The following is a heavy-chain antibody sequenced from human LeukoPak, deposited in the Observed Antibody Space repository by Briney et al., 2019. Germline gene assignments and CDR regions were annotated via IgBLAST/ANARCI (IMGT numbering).Heavy chain of an antibody. D-gene: IGHD3-10*01. CDR2: MYHSGGT. V-gene: IGHV4-30-2*01. CDR1: GGSISSGGYS. Sequence: ASETLSLTCAVSGGSISSGGYSWSWIRQPPGKGLEWIGYMYHSGGTYYNPSLKSRVTISVDRSKNQFSLELRSVTAADTAVYYCARAAPYGSGRNWFDPWGQGTLVTVSS. J-gene: IGHJ5*02. CDR3: ARAAPYGSGRNWFDP.